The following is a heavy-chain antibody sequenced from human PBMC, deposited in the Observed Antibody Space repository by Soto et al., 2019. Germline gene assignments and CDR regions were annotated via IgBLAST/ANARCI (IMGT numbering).Heavy chain of an antibody. CDR1: GGSISNYY. CDR2: IYHRGTT. J-gene: IGHJ4*02. V-gene: IGHV4-59*01. D-gene: IGHD3-3*01. CDR3: ACAGTILGVVSSFDY. Sequence: SETLSLTCSVSGGSISNYYWSWIRQPPGKGLEYIGYIYHRGTTNYTPSLKSRVTMSVDMSKNQFSLKLSSVTAADTAVYYCACAGTILGVVSSFDYWGQGTLVTVSS.